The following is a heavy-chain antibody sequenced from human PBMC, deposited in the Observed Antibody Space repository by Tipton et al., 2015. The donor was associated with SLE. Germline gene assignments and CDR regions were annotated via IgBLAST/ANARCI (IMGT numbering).Heavy chain of an antibody. CDR3: ARRRGSSWYEDYFDY. CDR2: INYSGST. CDR1: GGSISSHY. V-gene: IGHV4-59*11. D-gene: IGHD6-13*01. J-gene: IGHJ4*02. Sequence: LRLSCTVSGGSISSHYWSWIRRPPGKALEWMAYINYSGSTNYNPSLKSRVTMSVDTSKNQFSLKLSSVTAADTAVYYCARRRGSSWYEDYFDYWGQGTLVTVSS.